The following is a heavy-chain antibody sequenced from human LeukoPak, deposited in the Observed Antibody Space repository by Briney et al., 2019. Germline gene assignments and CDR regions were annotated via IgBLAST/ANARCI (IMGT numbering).Heavy chain of an antibody. D-gene: IGHD3-3*01. J-gene: IGHJ4*02. V-gene: IGHV4-59*01. CDR2: IYSIGST. CDR1: ADSISIYY. CDR3: ARVNSRTIDY. Sequence: PSETLSLTCTVSADSISIYYWSWIRQAPGRGLEWIGYIYSIGSTNYNPSLKSRVTMSVDTSKNQSSLKLSSVTAAGTAVYYCARVNSRTIDYWGQGTLVTVSS.